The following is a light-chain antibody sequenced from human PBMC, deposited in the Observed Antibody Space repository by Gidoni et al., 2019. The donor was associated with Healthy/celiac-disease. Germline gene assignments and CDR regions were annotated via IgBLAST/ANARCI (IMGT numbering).Light chain of an antibody. Sequence: DIKMTQSPSFLSASVGDRVTITCRASQSISSCLNWYQQKPGKAPKLLIYAASSLQSGVPSRFSGSGSGTDFTLTISSLQPEDFATYYCQQSYSTPETFGQGTKVEIK. V-gene: IGKV1-39*01. CDR2: AAS. J-gene: IGKJ1*01. CDR3: QQSYSTPET. CDR1: QSISSC.